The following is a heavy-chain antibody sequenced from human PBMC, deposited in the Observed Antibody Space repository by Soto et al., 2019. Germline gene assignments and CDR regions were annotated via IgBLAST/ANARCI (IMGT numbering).Heavy chain of an antibody. Sequence: SETLSLTCTVSGGSISSYYWSWIRQPPEKGLEWIGYIYYSGSTNYNPSLKSRVTISVDTSKNQFSLKLSSVTAADTAVYYCARTGYSGYDGFDYWGQGTLVTVSS. CDR3: ARTGYSGYDGFDY. D-gene: IGHD5-12*01. CDR1: GGSISSYY. V-gene: IGHV4-59*08. CDR2: IYYSGST. J-gene: IGHJ4*02.